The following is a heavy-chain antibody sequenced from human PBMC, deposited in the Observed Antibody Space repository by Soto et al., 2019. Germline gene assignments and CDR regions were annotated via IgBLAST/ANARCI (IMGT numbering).Heavy chain of an antibody. CDR1: GGSISSYY. D-gene: IGHD3-10*01. CDR3: AREVPYYYGSGRSKWFDP. Sequence: PSETLSLTCTVSGGSISSYYWSWIRQPPGKELECIGYIYYSGSTNYNPSLKSRVTISVDTSKIQFSLKLSFVTAADTAVYYCAREVPYYYGSGRSKWFDPWGQGTLVTVSS. CDR2: IYYSGST. J-gene: IGHJ5*02. V-gene: IGHV4-59*01.